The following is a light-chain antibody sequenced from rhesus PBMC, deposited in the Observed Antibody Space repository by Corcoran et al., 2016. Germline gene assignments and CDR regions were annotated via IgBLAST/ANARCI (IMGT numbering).Light chain of an antibody. CDR2: KAS. J-gene: IGKJ1*01. CDR3: QQYSSSPRT. CDR1: QSISSW. Sequence: DIQMTQSPSSLSASVGDTVTITCRASQSISSWLAWYQQKPGKAPKLLIYKASTLKSGVPSRFSDSGSGTDFTLTISSLQSEDFATYYCQQYSSSPRTFGQGTKVEIK. V-gene: IGKV1-22*01.